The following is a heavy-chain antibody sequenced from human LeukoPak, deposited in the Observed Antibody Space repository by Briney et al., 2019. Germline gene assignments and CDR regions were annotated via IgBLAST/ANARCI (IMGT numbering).Heavy chain of an antibody. CDR1: GGSISSYY. J-gene: IGHJ5*02. Sequence: PSETLSLTCTVPGGSISSYYWSWSRQPPAKGLEWIGYIYYSGSTNYNPSLKRRVTISVDTPKNQFSLKLSSVTAADTAVHYCARLASTNWFDPWGKGTLVTVSS. V-gene: IGHV4-59*01. D-gene: IGHD2-2*01. CDR2: IYYSGST. CDR3: ARLASTNWFDP.